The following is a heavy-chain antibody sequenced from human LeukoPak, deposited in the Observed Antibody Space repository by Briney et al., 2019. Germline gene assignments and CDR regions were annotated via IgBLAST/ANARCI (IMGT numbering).Heavy chain of an antibody. J-gene: IGHJ4*02. D-gene: IGHD3-10*01. CDR2: MYYIGNS. V-gene: IGHV4-59*01. Sequence: PSETPSLTCTVSGVSISSYYWSWIRQPPGKELEWIGYMYYIGNSKYNPSLKSRVTISADTSKNEFSLKLSSVTAADTAVYYYARVPNALGSYYPDYWGQGTLVTVSS. CDR1: GVSISSYY. CDR3: ARVPNALGSYYPDY.